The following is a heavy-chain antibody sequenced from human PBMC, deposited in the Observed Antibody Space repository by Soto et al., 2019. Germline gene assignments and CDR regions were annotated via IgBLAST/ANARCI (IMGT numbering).Heavy chain of an antibody. CDR3: AKDKEYYYGSGSYSPFDH. D-gene: IGHD3-10*01. CDR1: GGPFNIYG. CDR2: ISFDGKNK. Sequence: GESLRLSCTASGGPFNIYGMHLVRQAPGKGLEWVSLISFDGKNKFYTDSVKGRFTIYRDNSKNTLYLQMNSLRVEDTAVYYFAKDKEYYYGSGSYSPFDHWGQGPLGTSPQ. J-gene: IGHJ4*02. V-gene: IGHV3-30*18.